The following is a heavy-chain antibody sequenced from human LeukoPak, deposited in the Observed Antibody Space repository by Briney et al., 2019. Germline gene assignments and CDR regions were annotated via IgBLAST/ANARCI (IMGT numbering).Heavy chain of an antibody. Sequence: ASVKVSCKASGYTFTSYDINWVRQAPGQGLEWMGWMNPNSGNTGYAQKFQGRVTMTRNTSISTAYMELSSLRSEDTAVYYCARVTVTTVGFDPWGQGTLVTVSS. CDR3: ARVTVTTVGFDP. J-gene: IGHJ5*02. V-gene: IGHV1-8*01. D-gene: IGHD4-17*01. CDR1: GYTFTSYD. CDR2: MNPNSGNT.